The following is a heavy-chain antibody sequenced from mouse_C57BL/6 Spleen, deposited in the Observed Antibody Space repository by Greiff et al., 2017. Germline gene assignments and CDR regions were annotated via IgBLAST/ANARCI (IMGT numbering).Heavy chain of an antibody. Sequence: VQLVESGAELVMPGASVKLSCKASGYTFTSYWMHWVKQRPGQGLEWIGEIDPSDSYTNYNQKFKGKSTLTVDKSSSTAYMQLSSLTSEDSAVYYCARSSYDYDKRVDYWGQGTTLTVSS. V-gene: IGHV1-69*01. D-gene: IGHD2-4*01. CDR1: GYTFTSYW. CDR2: IDPSDSYT. J-gene: IGHJ2*01. CDR3: ARSSYDYDKRVDY.